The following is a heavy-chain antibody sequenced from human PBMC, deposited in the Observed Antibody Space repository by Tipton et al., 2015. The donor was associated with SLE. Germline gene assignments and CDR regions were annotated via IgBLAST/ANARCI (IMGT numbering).Heavy chain of an antibody. D-gene: IGHD3-10*01. CDR3: ASPGTYGSGSFDP. CDR2: IIHSGRT. V-gene: IGHV4-34*12. CDR1: GGSTSSYY. Sequence: TLSLTCTVSGGSTSSYYWSWIRQPPGKGLEWIGDIIHSGRTNYNPSLKSRVTISIDTSKNQFSLNLTSVTAADTAVYYCASPGTYGSGSFDPWGQGTLVTVSS. J-gene: IGHJ5*02.